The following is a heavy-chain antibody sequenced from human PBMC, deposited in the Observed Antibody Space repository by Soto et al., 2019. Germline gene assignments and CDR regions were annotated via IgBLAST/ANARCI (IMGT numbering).Heavy chain of an antibody. D-gene: IGHD4-17*01. CDR2: IYYSGST. J-gene: IGHJ4*02. CDR1: GGSISSYY. Sequence: SETLSLTCTVSGGSISSYYWSWIRQPPGKGLEWIGYIYYSGSTNYNPSLKSRVTISVDTSKNQFSLKLSSVTAADTAVYYCASTYGDYQSYFXYWGQGTLVTVSS. V-gene: IGHV4-59*08. CDR3: ASTYGDYQSYFXY.